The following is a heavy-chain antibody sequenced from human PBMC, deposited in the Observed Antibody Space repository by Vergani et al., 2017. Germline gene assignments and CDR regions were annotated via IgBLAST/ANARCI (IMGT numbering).Heavy chain of an antibody. CDR3: ATSIVGFCVSPNCLGAFES. D-gene: IGHD1-1*01. V-gene: IGHV4-38-2*02. CDR1: GYSISSGHY. J-gene: IGHJ4*02. Sequence: QVQLQESGPGLVKPSETLSLTCTVSGYSISSGHYWGWFRHSLGTGLEWIGSISQSGRTYYSPSLKSRLTISRDTSKNQFSLNLNSVIAADTAVYFCATSIVGFCVSPNCLGAFESWGQGTLVTVSS. CDR2: ISQSGRT.